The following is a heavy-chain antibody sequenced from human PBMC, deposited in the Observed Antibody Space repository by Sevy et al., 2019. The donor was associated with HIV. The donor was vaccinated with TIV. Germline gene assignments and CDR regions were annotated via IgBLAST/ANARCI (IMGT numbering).Heavy chain of an antibody. Sequence: SETLSLTCAVYGGSFSGYYWSWIRQPPGKGLEWIGEINHSGSTKYNPSLKSRVTISVDTSKNQFSLRRSSVTAPDTGVYYWARGGTKIAAAGRYYYYGMDVWGQGTTVTVSS. V-gene: IGHV4-34*01. CDR1: GGSFSGYY. D-gene: IGHD6-13*01. CDR2: INHSGST. J-gene: IGHJ6*02. CDR3: ARGGTKIAAAGRYYYYGMDV.